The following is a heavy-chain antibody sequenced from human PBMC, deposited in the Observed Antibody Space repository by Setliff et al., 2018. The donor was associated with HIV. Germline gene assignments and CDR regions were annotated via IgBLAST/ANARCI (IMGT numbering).Heavy chain of an antibody. J-gene: IGHJ1*01. V-gene: IGHV3-49*04. Sequence: LRLSCAASGFTFYTYAMTWVRQAPGKRLEWVGFIRSTAYGGTIEYAASVKGRFTISRDDSKSIAYLQMNSLKTEDTAVYYCIRDSVNNVQHWGQGTLVTVSS. D-gene: IGHD4-17*01. CDR2: IRSTAYGGTI. CDR3: IRDSVNNVQH. CDR1: GFTFYTYA.